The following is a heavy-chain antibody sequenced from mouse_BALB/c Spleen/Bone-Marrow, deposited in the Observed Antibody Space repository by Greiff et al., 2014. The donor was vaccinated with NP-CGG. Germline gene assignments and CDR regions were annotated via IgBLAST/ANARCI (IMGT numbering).Heavy chain of an antibody. D-gene: IGHD4-1*02. CDR1: GYTFTSYT. CDR2: IKPSSGYT. V-gene: IGHV1-4*01. Sequence: QVQLKESGAELARPGASVKMSCKASGYTFTSYTMHWVKQRPVQGLEWIGYIKPSSGYTNYNQKFKDKATLTADKSSSTAYMQLSSLTSEDSAVYYCARWANWDGFAYWGQGTLVTVSA. J-gene: IGHJ3*01. CDR3: ARWANWDGFAY.